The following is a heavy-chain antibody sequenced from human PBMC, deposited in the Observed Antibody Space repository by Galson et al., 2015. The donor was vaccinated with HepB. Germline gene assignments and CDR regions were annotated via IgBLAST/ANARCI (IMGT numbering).Heavy chain of an antibody. Sequence: SLRLSCAASGFTFSSYAMSWVRQAPGKGLEWVSAISGSGGSTYYADSVKGRFTISRDNSKNTLYLQMNSLRAEDTAVYYCAKDGPAANIVLVVYAPGSNWFDPWGQGTLVTVSS. V-gene: IGHV3-23*01. D-gene: IGHD2-8*02. CDR1: GFTFSSYA. CDR2: ISGSGGST. J-gene: IGHJ5*02. CDR3: AKDGPAANIVLVVYAPGSNWFDP.